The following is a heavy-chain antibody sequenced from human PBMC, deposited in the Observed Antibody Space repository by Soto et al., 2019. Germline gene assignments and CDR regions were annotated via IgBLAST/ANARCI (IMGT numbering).Heavy chain of an antibody. CDR1: GGTFSSYA. Sequence: GASVKVSCKASGGTFSSYAISWVRQAPGQGLEWMGGIIPIFGTANYAQKFQGRVTITADESTSTAYMELSSLRSEDTAVYYCARPPNYCSGGSCYSRYWYFDLWGRGTLVTVSS. D-gene: IGHD2-15*01. V-gene: IGHV1-69*13. CDR2: IIPIFGTA. CDR3: ARPPNYCSGGSCYSRYWYFDL. J-gene: IGHJ2*01.